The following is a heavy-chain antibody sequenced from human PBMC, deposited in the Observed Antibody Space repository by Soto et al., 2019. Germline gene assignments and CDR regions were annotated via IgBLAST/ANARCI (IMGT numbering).Heavy chain of an antibody. Sequence: QVQLVESGGGVVQPGRSLRLSCAASGFTFSSYAMHWVRQAPGKGLEWVAIISYDGTNKYYADSVKGRFTISRDNSKNTLYLQMNSLRPEDTAMYYCAILSIGNYHVDYFDYWGQGTLVTVSS. J-gene: IGHJ4*02. CDR3: AILSIGNYHVDYFDY. CDR1: GFTFSSYA. V-gene: IGHV3-30*03. CDR2: ISYDGTNK. D-gene: IGHD1-7*01.